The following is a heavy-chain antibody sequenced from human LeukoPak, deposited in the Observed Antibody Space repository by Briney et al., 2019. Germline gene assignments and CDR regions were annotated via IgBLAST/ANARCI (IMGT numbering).Heavy chain of an antibody. J-gene: IGHJ4*02. CDR3: ARDYIFLDDSSGWYADY. D-gene: IGHD6-19*01. CDR2: ISSSGSYI. Sequence: GGSLRLSCAASGFTFSSYSMNWVRQAPGKGLEWVSSISSSGSYIYYADSVKGRFTISRDNAKNSLYLQMNSLRAEDTAVYYCARDYIFLDDSSGWYADYWGQGTLVTVSS. V-gene: IGHV3-21*01. CDR1: GFTFSSYS.